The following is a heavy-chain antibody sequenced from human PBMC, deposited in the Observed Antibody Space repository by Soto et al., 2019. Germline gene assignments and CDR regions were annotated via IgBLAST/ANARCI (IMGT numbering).Heavy chain of an antibody. CDR1: GFTFDDYG. Sequence: GGSLRLSCAASGFTFDDYGMSWVRQAPGKGLEWVSGINWNGGSTGYADSVKGRFTISRDNAKNSLYLQMNSLRAEDAALYHGAREGITMDRGADDAFDIWGQGTMVTVSS. CDR3: AREGITMDRGADDAFDI. J-gene: IGHJ3*02. V-gene: IGHV3-20*01. CDR2: INWNGGST. D-gene: IGHD3-10*01.